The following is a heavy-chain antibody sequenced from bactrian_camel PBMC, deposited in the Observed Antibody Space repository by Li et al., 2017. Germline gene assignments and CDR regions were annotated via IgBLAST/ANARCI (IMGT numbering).Heavy chain of an antibody. CDR1: GLTAGRRC. CDR2: IRGSGDST. Sequence: HVQLVESGGGSVQSGGSLRLSCAASGLTAGRRCMGWFRQAPGKERRAVSCIRGSGDSTYYADSVKGRFTISRDNAKNTLYLQMSSLKPEDTALYYCAADKRRGGIWDNPTEYNYWGQGTQVTVS. D-gene: IGHD2*01. J-gene: IGHJ4*01. V-gene: IGHV3S60*01. CDR3: AADKRRGGIWDNPTEYNY.